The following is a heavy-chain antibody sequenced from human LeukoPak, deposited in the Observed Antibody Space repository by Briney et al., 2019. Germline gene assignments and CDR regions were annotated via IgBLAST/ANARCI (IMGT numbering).Heavy chain of an antibody. J-gene: IGHJ3*02. V-gene: IGHV3-20*04. CDR3: ARVRVVWDLDDAFDI. Sequence: GGSLRLSCAASGFSFDDYAMIWVSQVPGKGLEWVSGINLNGGSTGYADSVKGRFTISRDNAKNSLYLQMNSLRAEDTALYYCARVRVVWDLDDAFDIWGQGTMVTVSS. CDR1: GFSFDDYA. D-gene: IGHD1-26*01. CDR2: INLNGGST.